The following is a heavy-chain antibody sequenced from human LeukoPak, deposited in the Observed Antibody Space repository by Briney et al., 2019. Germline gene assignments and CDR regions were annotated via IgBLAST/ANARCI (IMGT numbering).Heavy chain of an antibody. CDR3: ARVRRIRYFDPLGYFDY. Sequence: SETLSLTCTVSGGSISSYYWSWIRQPPGKGLEWIGYIYYSGSTNYNPSLKSRVTISVDTSKNQFSLKLSSVTAADTAVYYCARVRRIRYFDPLGYFDYWGQGTLVTVSS. CDR1: GGSISSYY. J-gene: IGHJ4*02. V-gene: IGHV4-59*12. D-gene: IGHD3-9*01. CDR2: IYYSGST.